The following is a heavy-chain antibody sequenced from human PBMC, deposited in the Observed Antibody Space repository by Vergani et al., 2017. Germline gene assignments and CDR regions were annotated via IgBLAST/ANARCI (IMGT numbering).Heavy chain of an antibody. D-gene: IGHD4-17*01. CDR2: INHSGST. Sequence: QVQLQQWGAGLLKPSETLSLTCAVYGGSFSGYYWSWIRQPPGKGLEWIGEINHSGSTNYNPSLESRVTISVDTSKNQFSLKLSSVTAADTAVYYCARGDGDYVFGYYYYGMDVWGQGTTVTVSS. CDR3: ARGDGDYVFGYYYYGMDV. J-gene: IGHJ6*02. V-gene: IGHV4-34*01. CDR1: GGSFSGYY.